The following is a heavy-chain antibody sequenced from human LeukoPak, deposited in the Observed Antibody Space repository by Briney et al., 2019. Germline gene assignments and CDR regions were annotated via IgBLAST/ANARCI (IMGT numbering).Heavy chain of an antibody. CDR3: TRVRQWLVRWSDP. D-gene: IGHD6-19*01. J-gene: IGHJ5*02. CDR1: GFTFVDYA. Sequence: PGRSLRLSCTASGFTFVDYAMSWVRQAPGKGLEWVGFIRSKAYGGTTEYAASVKGRFTISRDDSKSIAYLQMNSLKTEDTAVYYCTRVRQWLVRWSDPWGQGTLSTVSS. CDR2: IRSKAYGGTT. V-gene: IGHV3-49*04.